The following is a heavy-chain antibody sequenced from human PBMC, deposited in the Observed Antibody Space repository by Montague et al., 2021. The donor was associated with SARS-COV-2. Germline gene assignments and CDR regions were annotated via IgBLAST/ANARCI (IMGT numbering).Heavy chain of an antibody. CDR1: GDSITTNY. CDR2: IYYTGTT. CDR3: ARAQTTGFIGNCVNSFDS. V-gene: IGHV4-59*01. D-gene: IGHD1-1*01. Sequence: SETLSLTCSVSGDSITTNYWSWIRQSPGRGLEWIGHIYYTGTTKYNPSLKSRVTISVDTSRRQFSLKLKSVTAADTAVYYCARAQTTGFIGNCVNSFDSWGQGALVTVSS. J-gene: IGHJ4*02.